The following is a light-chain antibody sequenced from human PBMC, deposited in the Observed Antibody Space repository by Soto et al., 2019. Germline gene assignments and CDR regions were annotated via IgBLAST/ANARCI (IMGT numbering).Light chain of an antibody. V-gene: IGKV1-5*03. CDR2: KAS. CDR3: QQYSDNWT. CDR1: QSISSW. Sequence: DIQMTQSPSTLSASVGDRVTITCRASQSISSWLAWYQQKPGTAPKLLIYKASTLQSGVPSRFSGSGFGTEFTLTISSLQPDDFATYYCQQYSDNWTFGQGTKV. J-gene: IGKJ1*01.